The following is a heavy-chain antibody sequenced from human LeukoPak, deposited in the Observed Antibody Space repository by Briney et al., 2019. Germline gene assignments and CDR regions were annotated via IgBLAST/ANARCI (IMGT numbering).Heavy chain of an antibody. J-gene: IGHJ6*02. D-gene: IGHD4-17*01. CDR1: GFTVSSNY. Sequence: GGSLRLSCAASGFTVSSNYMSWVRRAPGKGLEWVSVIYSGGSTYYADSVKGRFTISRDNSKNTLYLQMNSLRAEDTAVYYCASSYYDYGDYYYYGMDVWGQGTTVTVSS. CDR3: ASSYYDYGDYYYYGMDV. V-gene: IGHV3-53*01. CDR2: IYSGGST.